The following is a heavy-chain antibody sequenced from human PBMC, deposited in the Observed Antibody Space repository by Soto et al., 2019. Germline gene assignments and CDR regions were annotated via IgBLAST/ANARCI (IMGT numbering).Heavy chain of an antibody. D-gene: IGHD1-1*01. CDR3: ARVESPETYYYYYYMDV. J-gene: IGHJ6*03. Sequence: QVQLVQSGAEVKKPGASVKVSCKASGYTFTSYDINWVRQATGQGLEWMGWMNPNSGNTGYAQKFQGRGTMTRNTSISTAYMELSSLRSEDTAVYYCARVESPETYYYYYYMDVWGKGTTVTVSS. CDR1: GYTFTSYD. V-gene: IGHV1-8*01. CDR2: MNPNSGNT.